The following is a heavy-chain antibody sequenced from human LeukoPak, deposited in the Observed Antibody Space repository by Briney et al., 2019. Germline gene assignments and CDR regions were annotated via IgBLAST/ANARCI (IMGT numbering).Heavy chain of an antibody. CDR1: GGSISSGSYY. Sequence: SETLSLTCTVSGGSISSGSYYWSWIRQPAGKGLEWIGRIYTSGSTNYNPSLKSRVTISVDKSKNQFSLKLSSATAADTAVYYCARAQRRTTNLLSSGFDYWGQGTLVTVSS. CDR2: IYTSGST. CDR3: ARAQRRTTNLLSSGFDY. V-gene: IGHV4-61*02. J-gene: IGHJ4*02. D-gene: IGHD1-7*01.